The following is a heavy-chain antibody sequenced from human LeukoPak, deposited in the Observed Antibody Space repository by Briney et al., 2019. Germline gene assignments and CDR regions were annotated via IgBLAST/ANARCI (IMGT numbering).Heavy chain of an antibody. CDR1: GFTFSSYE. J-gene: IGHJ4*02. Sequence: GGSLRLSCAASGFTFSSYEMNWVRQAPGKGLEWVSYISSSGSTIYYADSVKGRFTISRDNAKNSLYLQMNSLRAVDTAVYYCARDYGGSSPFDYWGQGTLVTVSS. CDR2: ISSSGSTI. V-gene: IGHV3-48*03. D-gene: IGHD4-23*01. CDR3: ARDYGGSSPFDY.